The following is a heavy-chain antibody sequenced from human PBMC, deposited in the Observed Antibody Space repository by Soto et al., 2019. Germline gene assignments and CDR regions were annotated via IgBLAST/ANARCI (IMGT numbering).Heavy chain of an antibody. CDR2: INPSGGST. V-gene: IGHV1-46*01. J-gene: IGHJ6*02. Sequence: QVQLVQSGAEVKKPGASVKVSCKASGYTFTSYYMHWVRQAPGQGLEWMGIINPSGGSTSYAQKFQGRVTMTMDTSTSTVYMELSSLRSEDTAVYYCARGSTAMVSGVINYYYYGMDVWGQGTTVTVSS. CDR1: GYTFTSYY. D-gene: IGHD5-18*01. CDR3: ARGSTAMVSGVINYYYYGMDV.